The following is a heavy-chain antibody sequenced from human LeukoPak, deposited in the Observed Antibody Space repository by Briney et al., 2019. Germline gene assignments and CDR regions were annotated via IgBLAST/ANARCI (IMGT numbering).Heavy chain of an antibody. Sequence: SSETLSLTCTVSGGSISSGGYYWSWIRQHPGKGLEWIGYIYYSGSTYYNPSLKSRVTISVDTSKNQFSLKLSSVTAAETAVYYCARARQVVRYGMDVWGQGTTVTVSS. V-gene: IGHV4-31*03. CDR3: ARARQVVRYGMDV. J-gene: IGHJ6*02. CDR1: GGSISSGGYY. D-gene: IGHD2-15*01. CDR2: IYYSGST.